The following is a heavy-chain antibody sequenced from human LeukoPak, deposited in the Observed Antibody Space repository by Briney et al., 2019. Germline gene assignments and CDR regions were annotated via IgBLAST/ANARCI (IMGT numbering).Heavy chain of an antibody. CDR2: TNPDGSST. J-gene: IGHJ6*02. CDR3: ASPTGYCSGGSCPRAHYYYGMDV. V-gene: IGHV3-74*01. CDR1: FTFSTYY. Sequence: RPGGSLRLSCRFTFSTYYIHWVRQAPGKGVVWVSRTNPDGSSTTYADSVKGRFTISRDNAKNTLYLQLNSLRAEDTAVYFCASPTGYCSGGSCPRAHYYYGMDVWGQGTTVTVSS. D-gene: IGHD2-15*01.